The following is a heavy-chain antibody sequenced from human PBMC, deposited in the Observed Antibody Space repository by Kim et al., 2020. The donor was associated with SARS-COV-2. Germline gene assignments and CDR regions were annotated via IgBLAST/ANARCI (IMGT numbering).Heavy chain of an antibody. Sequence: VKGRFTISRDNAKNSLYLQMNSLRAEDTALYYCAKDLTVGFEQQLPTLDYWGQGTLVTVSS. CDR3: AKDLTVGFEQQLPTLDY. J-gene: IGHJ4*02. D-gene: IGHD6-13*01. V-gene: IGHV3-9*01.